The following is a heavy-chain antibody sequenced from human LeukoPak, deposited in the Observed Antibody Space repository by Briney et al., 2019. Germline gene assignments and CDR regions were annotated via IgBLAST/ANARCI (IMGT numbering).Heavy chain of an antibody. CDR3: AKDRGYSSGWYLDY. CDR2: ISGSGGST. Sequence: PGGSLRLSCAASGFTFSSYAMSRVRQAPGRGLEWVSAISGSGGSTYYADSVKGRFTISRDNSKNTLYLQMNSLRAEDTAVYYCAKDRGYSSGWYLDYWGQGTLVTVSS. CDR1: GFTFSSYA. D-gene: IGHD6-19*01. J-gene: IGHJ4*02. V-gene: IGHV3-23*01.